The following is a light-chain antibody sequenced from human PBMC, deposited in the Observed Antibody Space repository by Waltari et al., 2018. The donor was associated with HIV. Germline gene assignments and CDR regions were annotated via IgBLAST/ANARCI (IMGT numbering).Light chain of an antibody. V-gene: IGLV2-23*02. CDR3: CSYVGSRIHVI. CDR2: EVT. CDR1: FSDVGSYNL. Sequence: QSALTQPASVSGSPGQSITISCTGTFSDVGSYNLVSWYQQHPGEAPKLMIYEVTKRPSGISSRFSGSKSGNTASLTISGLQAEDEANYYCCSYVGSRIHVIFGGGTKLTVL. J-gene: IGLJ2*01.